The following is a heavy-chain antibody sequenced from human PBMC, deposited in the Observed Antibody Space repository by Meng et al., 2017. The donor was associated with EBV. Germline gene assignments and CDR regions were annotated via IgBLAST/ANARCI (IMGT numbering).Heavy chain of an antibody. J-gene: IGHJ5*02. CDR3: ARGDYTNYPRWFDP. CDR2: IYYTGST. CDR1: GGSVNNESYY. V-gene: IGHV4-61*01. D-gene: IGHD4-11*01. Sequence: QVQLQESGPGLVKPSXXLSLTCXVPGGSVNNESYYWGWIRQPPGKGLEYIGYIYYTGSTNYNSSLKSRVTISLDKSKNQFSLKLTSLTAADTAIYYCARGDYTNYPRWFDPGGQGTLVTVSS.